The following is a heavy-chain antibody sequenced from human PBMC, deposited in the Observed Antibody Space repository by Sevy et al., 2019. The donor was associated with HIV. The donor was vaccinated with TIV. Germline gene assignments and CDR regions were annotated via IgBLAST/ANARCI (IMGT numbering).Heavy chain of an antibody. J-gene: IGHJ4*02. CDR1: GGSISSSSYY. D-gene: IGHD3-10*01. Sequence: SETLSLTCTVSGGSISSSSYYWGWIRQPPGKGLEWIGSIYYSGSTYYNPSLKSQVTISVDTSKNQFSLKLSSVTAADTAVYYCARRVWFGESRAFDYWGQGTLVTVSS. CDR2: IYYSGST. CDR3: ARRVWFGESRAFDY. V-gene: IGHV4-39*01.